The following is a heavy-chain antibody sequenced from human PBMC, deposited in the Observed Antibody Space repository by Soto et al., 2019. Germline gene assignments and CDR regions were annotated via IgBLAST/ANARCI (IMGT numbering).Heavy chain of an antibody. CDR1: GFTFSSYA. D-gene: IGHD6-13*01. V-gene: IGHV3-64D*09. CDR3: VREGSRWQLVGHLQAFDI. Sequence: GGSLRLSCSASGFTFSSYAMHWVRQAPGKGLEYVSAISSNGGSTYYADSVKGRFTISRDNSKNTLYLQMSSLRAEDTAVYYCVREGSRWQLVGHLQAFDIWGQGTMVTVSS. CDR2: ISSNGGST. J-gene: IGHJ3*02.